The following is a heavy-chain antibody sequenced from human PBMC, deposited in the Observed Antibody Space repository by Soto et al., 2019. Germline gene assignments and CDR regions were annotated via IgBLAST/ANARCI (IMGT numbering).Heavy chain of an antibody. CDR3: ARRHDQLSYLDH. CDR2: ISSSSSTI. D-gene: IGHD1-1*01. Sequence: EVQLVESGGGLVQPGGSLRLSCAASGFTFSSYSMNWVRQAPGKGLEWVSYISSSSSTIYYADSVKGRITISRDNSNNTLYLQMDSLRAEDTAMYYCARRHDQLSYLDHWGQGTLVTVSS. V-gene: IGHV3-48*01. CDR1: GFTFSSYS. J-gene: IGHJ4*02.